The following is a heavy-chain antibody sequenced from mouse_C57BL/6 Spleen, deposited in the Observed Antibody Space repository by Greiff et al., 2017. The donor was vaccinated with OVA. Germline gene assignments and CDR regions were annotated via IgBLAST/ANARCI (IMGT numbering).Heavy chain of an antibody. CDR3: AREGAYSKEQLRRRDYYAMDY. J-gene: IGHJ4*01. CDR1: GYTFTSYW. V-gene: IGHV1-52*01. D-gene: IGHD3-2*02. CDR2: IDPSDSET. Sequence: QVQLKQPGAELVRPGSSVKLSCKASGYTFTSYWMHWVKQRPIQGLEWIGNIDPSDSETHYNQKFKDKATLTVDKSSSTAYMQLSSLTSEDSAVYYCAREGAYSKEQLRRRDYYAMDYWGQGTSVTVSS.